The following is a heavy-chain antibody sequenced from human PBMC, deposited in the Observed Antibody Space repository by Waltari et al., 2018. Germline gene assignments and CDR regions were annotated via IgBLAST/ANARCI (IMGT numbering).Heavy chain of an antibody. CDR3: ARVSSSWYLGDYFYYGVDV. CDR1: DYSIRSGYF. Sequence: VHLQESGPGLVKPSETLSLTCGVSDYSIRSGYFWGWIRQPPGKGLEWIGSWYRSGVTYYNPSLQSRVTRSADTSKNQFSLNLTSVTAADTAVYYCARVSSSWYLGDYFYYGVDVWGQGATVTVSS. CDR2: WYRSGVT. J-gene: IGHJ6*01. V-gene: IGHV4-38-2*01. D-gene: IGHD6-13*01.